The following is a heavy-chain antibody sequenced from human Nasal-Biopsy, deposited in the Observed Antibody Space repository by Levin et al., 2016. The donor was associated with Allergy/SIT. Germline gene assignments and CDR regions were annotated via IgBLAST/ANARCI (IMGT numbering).Heavy chain of an antibody. D-gene: IGHD1-1*01. CDR2: IHASGST. V-gene: IGHV4-4*07. J-gene: IGHJ3*02. CDR3: ARDQRSGNWYVRATSSIDI. Sequence: SETLSLTCSVSTAFSSSYSWSWIRQTAGKGLEWIGRIHASGSTNYNPSLESRATVSADASKSQLSLTIKSVSAADTAVYYCARDQRSGNWYVRATSSIDIWGPGTEVIVSS. CDR1: TAFSSSYS.